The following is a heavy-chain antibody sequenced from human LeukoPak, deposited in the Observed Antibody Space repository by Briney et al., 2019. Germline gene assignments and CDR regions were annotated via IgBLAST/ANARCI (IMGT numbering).Heavy chain of an antibody. CDR1: GYTFTSYA. CDR2: INAGNGNT. Sequence: ASVKVSCKDSGYTFTSYAMHWVRQAPGQRLEWMEWINAGNGNTKYSQKFQGRVTITRDTSASTAYMELSSLRSEDTAVYYCARAPLRIAAAGTLPFDYWGQGTLVTVSS. CDR3: ARAPLRIAAAGTLPFDY. D-gene: IGHD6-13*01. V-gene: IGHV1-3*01. J-gene: IGHJ4*02.